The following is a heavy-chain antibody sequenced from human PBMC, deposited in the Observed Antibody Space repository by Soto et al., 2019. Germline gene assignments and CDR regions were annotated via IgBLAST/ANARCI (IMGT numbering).Heavy chain of an antibody. CDR3: ARESGSRSGYSDY. V-gene: IGHV1-18*04. CDR1: GYSFTSYG. D-gene: IGHD3-3*01. CDR2: INAYNGIP. Sequence: GASVKVSCKASGYSFTSYGINWVRQAPGQGLEWMGWINAYNGIPNYAQKFQGRVTMTTDTSTTTAYMELRSLRSDDTAVYYCARESGSRSGYSDYWGRGTLVTVSS. J-gene: IGHJ4*02.